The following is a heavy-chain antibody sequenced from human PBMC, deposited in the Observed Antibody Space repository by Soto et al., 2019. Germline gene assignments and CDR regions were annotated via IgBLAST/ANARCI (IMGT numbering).Heavy chain of an antibody. CDR2: IYYSGST. Sequence: PSETLSLTCTVSGGSISSYYWSWIRQPPGKGLEWIGYIYYSGSTNYNPSLKSRVTISVDTSKNQFSLKLSSVTAADTAVYYCARDMGDGYNSPIFDYWGQGTLVTVSS. D-gene: IGHD5-12*01. J-gene: IGHJ4*02. CDR3: ARDMGDGYNSPIFDY. CDR1: GGSISSYY. V-gene: IGHV4-59*01.